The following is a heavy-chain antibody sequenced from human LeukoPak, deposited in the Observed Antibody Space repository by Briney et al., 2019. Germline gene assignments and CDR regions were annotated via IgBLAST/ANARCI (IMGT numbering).Heavy chain of an antibody. CDR2: IKQDGSEK. Sequence: GGSLRHSCAASGFTFSRYWMSWVRQAPGKGLEWVANIKQDGSEKYYVDSVKGRFTISRDNAKNSLYLQMNSLRAEDTAVYYCARDQTDSSEEVYYFYGMDVWGQGTTVTVSS. CDR1: GFTFSRYW. V-gene: IGHV3-7*04. D-gene: IGHD3-22*01. J-gene: IGHJ6*02. CDR3: ARDQTDSSEEVYYFYGMDV.